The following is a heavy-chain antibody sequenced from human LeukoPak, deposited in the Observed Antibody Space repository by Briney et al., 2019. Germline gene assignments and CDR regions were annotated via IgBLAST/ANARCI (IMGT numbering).Heavy chain of an antibody. J-gene: IGHJ4*02. CDR1: GITFGNNW. D-gene: IGHD5-12*01. V-gene: IGHV3-74*01. CDR2: INSDGGGA. Sequence: PGGSLRLSCAASGITFGNNWMHWVRQGPGKGLVWISRINSDGGGAIYAASVKGRFTISRDNSNNTLYLQMNSLRGDDTAVYYCARVRPYSGYDHRAPLYWGPGTLVTVSS. CDR3: ARVRPYSGYDHRAPLY.